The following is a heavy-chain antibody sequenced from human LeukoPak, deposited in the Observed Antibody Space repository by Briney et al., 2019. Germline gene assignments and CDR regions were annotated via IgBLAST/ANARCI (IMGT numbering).Heavy chain of an antibody. J-gene: IGHJ5*02. D-gene: IGHD6-19*01. CDR3: ARDQGAVAGIDP. CDR2: VYYTGAS. Sequence: SETLSLTCTVSGGSISSSSYYWGWIRQPPGKGLEWIGSVYYTGASYYNPSLKSRVTISIDTSKNQFSVKLTSVTAADTAVYYCARDQGAVAGIDPWGQGTLVTVSS. CDR1: GGSISSSSYY. V-gene: IGHV4-39*07.